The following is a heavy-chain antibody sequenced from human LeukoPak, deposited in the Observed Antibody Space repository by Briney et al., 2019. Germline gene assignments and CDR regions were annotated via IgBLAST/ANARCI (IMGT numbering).Heavy chain of an antibody. D-gene: IGHD5-12*01. J-gene: IGHJ4*02. V-gene: IGHV4-59*01. CDR1: GDSISSYY. Sequence: NPSETLSLTCTVSGDSISSYYWSWIRQPPGKGLEWIGYFSYSGNTNYNPSLKSRVTISVDTSKNQFSLKLRSVTAADTAIYYCARGPLDSGYTYFDYWGQGTLVSVAS. CDR3: ARGPLDSGYTYFDY. CDR2: FSYSGNT.